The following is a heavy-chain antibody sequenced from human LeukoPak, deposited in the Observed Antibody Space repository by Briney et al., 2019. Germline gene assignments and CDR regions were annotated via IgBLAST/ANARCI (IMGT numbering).Heavy chain of an antibody. CDR2: INPSGGST. CDR1: GYTFTSYY. Sequence: ASVKVSCKASGYTFTSYYMHWVRQAPGQGLEWMGIINPSGGSTSYAQKFQGRVTMTRDTSTSTVYMELSSLRSEDTAVYYCARDGSRLRYFDWLCYGMDVWGQGTTVTVFS. V-gene: IGHV1-46*01. CDR3: ARDGSRLRYFDWLCYGMDV. D-gene: IGHD3-9*01. J-gene: IGHJ6*02.